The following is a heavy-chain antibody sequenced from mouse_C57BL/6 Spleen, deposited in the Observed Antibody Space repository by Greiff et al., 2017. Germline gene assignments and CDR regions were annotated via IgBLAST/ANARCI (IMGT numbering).Heavy chain of an antibody. J-gene: IGHJ4*01. V-gene: IGHV5-9-1*02. Sequence: DVKLVDSGEGLVKPGGSLKLSCAASGFTFSSYAMSWVRQTPEKRLEWVAYISSGGDYIYYADTVKGRFTISRDNARNTLYLQMSSLKSEDTAMYYCTRDDGYYAMDYWGQGTSVTVSS. CDR1: GFTFSSYA. CDR2: ISSGGDYI. CDR3: TRDDGYYAMDY. D-gene: IGHD2-3*01.